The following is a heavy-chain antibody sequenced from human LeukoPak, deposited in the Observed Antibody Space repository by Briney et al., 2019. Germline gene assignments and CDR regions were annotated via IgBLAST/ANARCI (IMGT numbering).Heavy chain of an antibody. CDR3: AKDGGEYYGYVWGSYDP. J-gene: IGHJ5*02. V-gene: IGHV3-23*01. Sequence: PGGSLRLSCAASGFTFSSYAMSWVRQAPGKGLEWVSAISGSGGSTYYADSVKGRFTISRDNSKNTLYLQMNSLRAGDTAVYYCAKDGGEYYGYVWGSYDPWGQGTLVTVSS. CDR1: GFTFSSYA. D-gene: IGHD3-16*01. CDR2: ISGSGGST.